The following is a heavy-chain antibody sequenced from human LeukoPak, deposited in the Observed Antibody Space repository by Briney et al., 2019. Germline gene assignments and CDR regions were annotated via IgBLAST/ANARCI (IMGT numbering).Heavy chain of an antibody. CDR2: IKQDGSEK. Sequence: PGGSLRLSCEASGFTFSSYWMSWVRQAPGKGLEWVANIKQDGSEKYYVDSVKGRFTISRDNAKNSLYLQMNSLRAEDTAVYYCAGRYGSGFDPWGQGTLVTVSS. D-gene: IGHD3-10*01. J-gene: IGHJ5*02. CDR3: AGRYGSGFDP. V-gene: IGHV3-7*01. CDR1: GFTFSSYW.